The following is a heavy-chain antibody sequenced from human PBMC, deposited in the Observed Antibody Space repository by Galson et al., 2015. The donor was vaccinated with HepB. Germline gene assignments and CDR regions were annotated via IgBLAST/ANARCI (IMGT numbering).Heavy chain of an antibody. V-gene: IGHV7-4-1*02. CDR2: INTNTGNP. J-gene: IGHJ6*03. D-gene: IGHD6-19*01. CDR3: ARAGSSGWLHYYYYYYMDV. CDR1: GYTFTSYA. Sequence: SVKVSCKASGYTFTSYAMNWVRQAPGQGLEWMGWINTNTGNPTYAQGFTGRFAFSLDTSVSTAYLQISSLKAEDTAVYYCARAGSSGWLHYYYYYYMDVWGKGTTVTVSS.